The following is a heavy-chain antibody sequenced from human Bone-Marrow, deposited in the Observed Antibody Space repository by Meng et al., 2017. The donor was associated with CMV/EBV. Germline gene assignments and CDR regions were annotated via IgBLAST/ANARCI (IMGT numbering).Heavy chain of an antibody. CDR1: GYMFNTYG. CDR2: ISVYNGNT. CDR3: ARDKIAVRPGWFDP. J-gene: IGHJ5*02. V-gene: IGHV1-18*01. Sequence: QVHRVQSAAEVKKPGSSVKVSCQASGYMFNTYGISWVRQAPGQGLEWMGWISVYNGNTKYAQTVQGRVTMTTDTSTSTVYMELTSLRSDDTAVYYCARDKIAVRPGWFDPWGQGTLVTVSS. D-gene: IGHD6-6*01.